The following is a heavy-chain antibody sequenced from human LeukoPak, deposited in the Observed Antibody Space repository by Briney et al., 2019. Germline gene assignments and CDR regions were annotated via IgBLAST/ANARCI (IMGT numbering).Heavy chain of an antibody. D-gene: IGHD5-12*01. V-gene: IGHV4-59*11. Sequence: PLETLSLTCTVSGGSISGHYWSWIRQPPGKGLEWIGYIYYRGTTSYNPFLKSRVTISVDTSKNQFSLKLNSVTAADTAVYYCARLPRYGGYDHFDYWGQGILVIVPS. CDR2: IYYRGTT. J-gene: IGHJ4*02. CDR3: ARLPRYGGYDHFDY. CDR1: GGSISGHY.